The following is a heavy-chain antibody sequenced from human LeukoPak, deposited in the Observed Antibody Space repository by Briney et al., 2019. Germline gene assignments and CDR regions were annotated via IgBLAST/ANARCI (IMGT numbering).Heavy chain of an antibody. J-gene: IGHJ5*02. CDR3: ARVGTSIAALGRFDP. CDR1: GGSISSRYNY. Sequence: SETLSLTCAVSGGSISSRYNYWGWIRQPPGKGLEWIGNIYYSGSTYYNPSLKSRVTISVDTCKNQFSLKLSSVTAADTAVYYCARVGTSIAALGRFDPWGQGTLVTVSS. D-gene: IGHD6-6*01. CDR2: IYYSGST. V-gene: IGHV4-39*07.